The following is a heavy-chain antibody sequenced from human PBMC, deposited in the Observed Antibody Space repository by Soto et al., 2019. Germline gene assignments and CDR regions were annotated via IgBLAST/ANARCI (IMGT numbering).Heavy chain of an antibody. CDR3: ARGKAQHWFDP. CDR2: ISAYNGDT. Sequence: QVQLVQSGAEVKEPGASVKVSCKASGYTFTTYGITWVRQAPGQGLEWMGWISAYNGDTSYAQKLQDRLTMTTDTATDTASVELRSLRADDTAVYSCARGKAQHWFDPWGQGTLVTVCS. CDR1: GYTFTTYG. V-gene: IGHV1-18*01. J-gene: IGHJ5*02.